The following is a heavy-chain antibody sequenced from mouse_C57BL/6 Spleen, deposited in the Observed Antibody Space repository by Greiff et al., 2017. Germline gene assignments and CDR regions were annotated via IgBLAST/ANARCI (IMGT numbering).Heavy chain of an antibody. V-gene: IGHV3-6*01. J-gene: IGHJ2*01. CDR3: ARCGFDY. CDR1: GYSITSGYY. Sequence: DVQLQESGPGLVKPSQSLSLTCSVTGYSITSGYYWNWIRQVPGNKLEWMGYISYDGSNNYKTSLKNRICITRNTSKNQFFLKLNSVTTEDTATYYCARCGFDYWGQGTTLTVSS. CDR2: ISYDGSN.